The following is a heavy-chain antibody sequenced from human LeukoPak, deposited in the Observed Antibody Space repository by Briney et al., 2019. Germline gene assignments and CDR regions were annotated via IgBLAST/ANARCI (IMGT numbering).Heavy chain of an antibody. Sequence: PGGSLRLSCAASGFTFSSYWMSWVRQAPGKGLEWVANIKQDGSEKYYVDSVKGRFTISRDNAKNSLYPQMNSLRAEDTAVYYCASLIVAISPTFDYWGQGTLVTVPS. CDR1: GFTFSSYW. D-gene: IGHD5-12*01. CDR3: ASLIVAISPTFDY. V-gene: IGHV3-7*01. J-gene: IGHJ4*02. CDR2: IKQDGSEK.